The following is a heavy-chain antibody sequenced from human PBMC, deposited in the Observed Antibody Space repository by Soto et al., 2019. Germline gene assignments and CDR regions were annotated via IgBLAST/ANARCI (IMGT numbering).Heavy chain of an antibody. CDR1: GYTFTSYG. J-gene: IGHJ4*02. CDR2: ISAYNGNT. D-gene: IGHD2-2*01. Sequence: QVQLVQSGAEVKKPGASVKVSCKASGYTFTSYGISWVRQAPGQGLEWMGWISAYNGNTNYAQKLQGRVTMTTDTSTSTTYMGLRSLRSDDTAVYYCARDLWKFVVVVPAAIDYWGQGTLVTVSS. CDR3: ARDLWKFVVVVPAAIDY. V-gene: IGHV1-18*01.